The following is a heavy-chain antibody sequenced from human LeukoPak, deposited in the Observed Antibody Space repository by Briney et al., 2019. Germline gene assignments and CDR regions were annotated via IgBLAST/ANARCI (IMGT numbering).Heavy chain of an antibody. J-gene: IGHJ3*02. D-gene: IGHD1-26*01. CDR3: ARDSRRELLHAFDI. V-gene: IGHV4-34*01. CDR2: INHSGST. CDR1: GGSFSGYY. Sequence: SETLSLTCAVYGGSFSGYYWSWIRQPPGKGLEWIGEINHSGSTNYNPSLKSRVTISVDTSKNQFSLKLGSVTAADTAVYYCARDSRRELLHAFDIWGQGTMVTVSS.